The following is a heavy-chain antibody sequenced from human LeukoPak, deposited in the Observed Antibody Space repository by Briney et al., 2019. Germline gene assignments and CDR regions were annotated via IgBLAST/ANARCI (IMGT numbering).Heavy chain of an antibody. J-gene: IGHJ6*02. V-gene: IGHV3-66*02. CDR2: IYSGGST. CDR1: GFTVSSNY. Sequence: GGSLRLSCAASGFTVSSNYMSWVRQAPGKGLEWVSVIYSGGSTYYADSVKGRFTISRDNSKNTLYLQMNSLRAEDTAVYYCAKSPELEDDILTGRMLGYYYYGMDVWGQGTTVTVSS. D-gene: IGHD3-9*01. CDR3: AKSPELEDDILTGRMLGYYYYGMDV.